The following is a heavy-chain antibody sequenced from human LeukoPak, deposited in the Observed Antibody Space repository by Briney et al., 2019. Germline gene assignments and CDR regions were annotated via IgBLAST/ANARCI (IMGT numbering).Heavy chain of an antibody. CDR1: DDSISDYY. V-gene: IGHV4-59*12. J-gene: IGHJ5*02. CDR3: ASYSYYYGSGRGVWFDP. Sequence: SETLSLTCTVSDDSISDYYRGWIRQPPGKGLEWIGYFYNSGRSTYNPSLKSRVTISVDTSKNQFSLKLSSVTAADTAVYYCASYSYYYGSGRGVWFDPWGQGTLVTVSS. D-gene: IGHD3-10*01. CDR2: FYNSGRS.